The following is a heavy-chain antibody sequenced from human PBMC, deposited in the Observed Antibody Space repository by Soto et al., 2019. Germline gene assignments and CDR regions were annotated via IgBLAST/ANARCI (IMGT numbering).Heavy chain of an antibody. D-gene: IGHD3-10*01. CDR2: IIPIFGTA. CDR1: GGTFSSYG. Sequence: QVQLVQSGAEVKKPGSSVKVSCKASGGTFSSYGISWVRQAPGQGLEWMGGIIPIFGTAKYAQKFQGRVTITADESPHPAYMELSSLRSEDTAVYYCARYEVTMIRGVTNWFDPWGQGTLVTVSS. CDR3: ARYEVTMIRGVTNWFDP. J-gene: IGHJ5*02. V-gene: IGHV1-69*01.